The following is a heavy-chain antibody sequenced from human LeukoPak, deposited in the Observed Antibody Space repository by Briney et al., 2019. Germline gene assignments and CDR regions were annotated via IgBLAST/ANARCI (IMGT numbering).Heavy chain of an antibody. CDR1: GLTFRSYW. V-gene: IGHV3-23*01. D-gene: IGHD2-2*01. J-gene: IGHJ4*02. Sequence: GGSLRLSCAASGLTFRSYWMSWVRQAPGKGLEWVSHVRPGDGPTTYAESVKGRFTISRDNSKNTVSLQMNSLRVEDTAVYYCTRDHITSWQIDFWGQGTMVTVSS. CDR2: VRPGDGPT. CDR3: TRDHITSWQIDF.